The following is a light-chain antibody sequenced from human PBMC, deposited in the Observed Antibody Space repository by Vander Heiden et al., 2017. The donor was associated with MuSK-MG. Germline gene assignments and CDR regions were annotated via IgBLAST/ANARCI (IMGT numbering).Light chain of an antibody. J-gene: IGKJ3*01. CDR2: AAS. CDR3: QQSYSHPLT. V-gene: IGKV1-39*01. CDR1: QNILTY. Sequence: DIQMTQSPASLSASVGDRVTITCRSSQNILTYLNWYQEKPGKAPKLLISAASSLQSGVPSRFSGSASGTDFTLTISSLQPEDFATYYCQQSYSHPLTFGPGTKVDIK.